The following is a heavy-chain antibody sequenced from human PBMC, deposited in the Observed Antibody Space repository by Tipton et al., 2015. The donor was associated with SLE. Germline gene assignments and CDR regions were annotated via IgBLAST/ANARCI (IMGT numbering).Heavy chain of an antibody. V-gene: IGHV4-4*07. CDR1: GGSISSYY. D-gene: IGHD2-15*01. Sequence: TLSLTCTVSGGSISSYYWSWIRKTAGKGLEWIGRIYTSGYTDYSPYLKSRVTISLDTSKNQFSLRLNSVTAADTAIYYCAREEGSGGGILDYWGQGILVTVSS. CDR2: IYTSGYT. J-gene: IGHJ4*02. CDR3: AREEGSGGGILDY.